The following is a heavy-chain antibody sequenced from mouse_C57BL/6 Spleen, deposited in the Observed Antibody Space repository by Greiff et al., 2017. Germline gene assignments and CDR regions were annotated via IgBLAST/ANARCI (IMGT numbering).Heavy chain of an antibody. V-gene: IGHV1-76*01. Sequence: QVQLKESGAELVRPGASVKLSCKASGYTFTDYYINWVKQRPGQGLEWIARIYPGSGNTYYNEKFKGKATLTAEKSSSTAYMQLSSLTSEDSAVYFCAGENYAMDYWGQGTSVTVSS. CDR2: IYPGSGNT. J-gene: IGHJ4*01. CDR3: AGENYAMDY. CDR1: GYTFTDYY.